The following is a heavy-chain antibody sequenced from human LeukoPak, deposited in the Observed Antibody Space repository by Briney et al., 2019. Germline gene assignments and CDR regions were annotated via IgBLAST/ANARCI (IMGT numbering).Heavy chain of an antibody. D-gene: IGHD6-25*01. J-gene: IGHJ5*02. CDR1: GYTFSSYA. Sequence: PGGSLRLSCAASGYTFSSYAMSWVRQAPGKGLEWVSAISGSGGSTYYADSVKGRFTISRDNSKNTLYLQMNSLRAEDTAVYYCAKAPRRSPDNWFDPWGQGTLVTVSS. CDR2: ISGSGGST. V-gene: IGHV3-23*01. CDR3: AKAPRRSPDNWFDP.